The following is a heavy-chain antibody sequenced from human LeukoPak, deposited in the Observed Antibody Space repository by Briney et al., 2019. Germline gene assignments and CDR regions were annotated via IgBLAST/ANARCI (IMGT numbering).Heavy chain of an antibody. CDR2: ISWDGGST. CDR1: GLTFGDYT. CDR3: AKDPVGYGGNYFDY. D-gene: IGHD4-23*01. J-gene: IGHJ4*02. Sequence: GGSLRLSSEASGLTFGDYTMHWVRQAPGRGLEWVSLISWDGGSTYYADSVKGRFTISRDNSKNSLNLQMNSLRAEDTALYYCAKDPVGYGGNYFDYWGQGTLVTVSS. V-gene: IGHV3-43D*03.